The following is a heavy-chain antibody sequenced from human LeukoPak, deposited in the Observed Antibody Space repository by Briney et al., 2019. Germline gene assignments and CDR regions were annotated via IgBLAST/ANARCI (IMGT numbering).Heavy chain of an antibody. Sequence: ASVKVSCKASGYTFTGYYMHWVRQAPGQGLEWMGWINPNSGGTNYAQKFQGRVTMTRDTSISTAYMELSRLRSDDTAVYYCARAPPPHYYDSSGYYYHELINWFDPWGQGTLVTVSS. CDR3: ARAPPPHYYDSSGYYYHELINWFDP. CDR1: GYTFTGYY. V-gene: IGHV1-2*02. J-gene: IGHJ5*02. D-gene: IGHD3-22*01. CDR2: INPNSGGT.